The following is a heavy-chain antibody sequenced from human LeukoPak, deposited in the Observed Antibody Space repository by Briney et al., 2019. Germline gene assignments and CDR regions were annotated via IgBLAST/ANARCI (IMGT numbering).Heavy chain of an antibody. CDR3: ARKGQGSNWAAEYFQN. D-gene: IGHD6-13*01. V-gene: IGHV3-23*01. CDR1: RFTFSSYA. CDR2: ISGSGGTGT. Sequence: GGSLRLSCAAPRFTFSSYAMSWVRQAPGRGLEWVSAISGSGGTGTYYADSVKCRFTISRDNSKNTLYLQMNSLRAEDTAVYYCARKGQGSNWAAEYFQNWGQGTLVTVSS. J-gene: IGHJ1*01.